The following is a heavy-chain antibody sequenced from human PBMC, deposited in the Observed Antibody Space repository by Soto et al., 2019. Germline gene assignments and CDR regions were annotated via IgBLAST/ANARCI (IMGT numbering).Heavy chain of an antibody. D-gene: IGHD2-15*01. V-gene: IGHV4-34*01. J-gene: IGHJ6*02. Sequence: SETLSLTCAVYGGSSSDFYWSWIRQPPGKGLEWIGEINHSGSTNYNPSLKSRVIISFDTSNNHFSLQLTSVTAADTAMYFCARGNVERGNKCSGGRGFRTTFYYAMDVWGQGTTVTVSS. CDR1: GGSSSDFY. CDR2: INHSGST. CDR3: ARGNVERGNKCSGGRGFRTTFYYAMDV.